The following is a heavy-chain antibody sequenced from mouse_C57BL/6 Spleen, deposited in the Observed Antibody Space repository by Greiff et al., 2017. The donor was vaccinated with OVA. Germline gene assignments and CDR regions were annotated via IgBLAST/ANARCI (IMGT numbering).Heavy chain of an antibody. CDR3: ARRGQLRPAWFAY. V-gene: IGHV1-9*01. CDR2: LLPGSGST. CDR1: GYTFTGYW. D-gene: IGHD3-2*02. Sequence: VQLQQSGAELMKPGASVKLSCKATGYTFTGYWIEWVKQRPGHGLEWIGELLPGSGSTNYNEKFRGKAPFTADTSSNTAYMQLSSLTTEDSAIYYCARRGQLRPAWFAYWGQGTLVTVSA. J-gene: IGHJ3*01.